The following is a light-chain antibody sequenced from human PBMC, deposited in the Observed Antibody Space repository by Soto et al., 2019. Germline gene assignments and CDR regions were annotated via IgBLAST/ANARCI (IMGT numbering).Light chain of an antibody. CDR3: HQCLSSRT. J-gene: IGKJ1*01. Sequence: EIVLTQSPGTLSLSPGERATLSCRASQSVSSSYLAWYQQKPGQAPRLLIYAASSRATGIPDRFSGSGSGTDFTLTISKLEPEDFAVYYCHQCLSSRTFGQGTKV. V-gene: IGKV3-20*01. CDR2: AAS. CDR1: QSVSSSY.